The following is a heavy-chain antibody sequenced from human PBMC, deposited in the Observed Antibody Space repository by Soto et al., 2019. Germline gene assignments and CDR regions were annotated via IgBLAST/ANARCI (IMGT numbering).Heavy chain of an antibody. V-gene: IGHV4-30-4*01. J-gene: IGHJ4*02. CDR2: IYYSVNT. Sequence: QVQLQESGPGLVKPSQTLSLTCTVSGGSISSGDYYWSWIRQPPGKGLEWIGHIYYSVNTYYNPSLKSRVTISLDTSKNQFSLKLASVTAADTAVYYCAWDPMGWGSSYSCVNYFDYWGQGTLVTVSS. D-gene: IGHD5-18*01. CDR3: AWDPMGWGSSYSCVNYFDY. CDR1: GGSISSGDYY.